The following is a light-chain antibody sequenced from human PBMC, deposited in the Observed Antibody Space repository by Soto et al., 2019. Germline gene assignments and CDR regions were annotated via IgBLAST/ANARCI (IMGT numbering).Light chain of an antibody. Sequence: IVWTQSPGTLSLSPGERATLSFGASQSVSSNYLAWYQQKPGQAPRLLIYGASSRATGVPDRFSGSGSGTDFTLTISRLEPEDFAVYYCQQYGSSSWTFGQGTKVDNK. J-gene: IGKJ1*01. CDR2: GAS. CDR1: QSVSSNY. CDR3: QQYGSSSWT. V-gene: IGKV3-20*01.